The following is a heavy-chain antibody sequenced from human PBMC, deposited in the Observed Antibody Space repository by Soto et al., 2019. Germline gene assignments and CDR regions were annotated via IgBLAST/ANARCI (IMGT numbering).Heavy chain of an antibody. V-gene: IGHV4-34*01. CDR2: INQSGRT. CDR3: ARAAAGDYFCYGLDV. CDR1: GGSFSDYY. J-gene: IGHJ6*02. D-gene: IGHD6-13*01. Sequence: SETLSLTCAVYGGSFSDYYWSWIRQPPGKGLEWIGEINQSGRTNYNPSLKSRVTTSVDTSKKQFSLKLSSVTAADTAVYYCARAAAGDYFCYGLDVWGQGTTVTVSS.